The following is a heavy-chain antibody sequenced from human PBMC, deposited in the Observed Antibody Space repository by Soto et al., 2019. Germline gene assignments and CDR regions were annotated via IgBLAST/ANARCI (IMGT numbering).Heavy chain of an antibody. CDR1: GFTFSSYA. J-gene: IGHJ4*02. CDR3: AKGTYYYGSAPYYFDY. Sequence: VGSRRLSCAASGFTFSSYAMSWVRQAPGKGLEWVSGISDSGGSTYYADSVKGRFTISRDNSKNTLYLQMNSLRAEDTAVYYCAKGTYYYGSAPYYFDYWGQGTLVTVSS. V-gene: IGHV3-23*01. CDR2: ISDSGGST. D-gene: IGHD3-10*01.